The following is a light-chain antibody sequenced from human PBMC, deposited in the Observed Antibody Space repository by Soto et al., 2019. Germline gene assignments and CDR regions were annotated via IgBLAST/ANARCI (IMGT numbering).Light chain of an antibody. CDR2: DAS. CDR1: QNINAW. J-gene: IGKJ1*01. V-gene: IGKV1-5*01. CDR3: QHYSLYSPWT. Sequence: DIHLTRSPSSLSVSVGDGVTSTCRTSQNINAWLAWYQQRPGQAPKLLIYDASTVQSGVPSRFSGSGSGTEFTLTISSLQPDDSATYYCQHYSLYSPWTFGQGTKVDI.